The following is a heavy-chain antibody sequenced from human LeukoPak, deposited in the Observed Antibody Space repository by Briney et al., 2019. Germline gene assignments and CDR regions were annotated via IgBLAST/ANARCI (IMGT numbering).Heavy chain of an antibody. D-gene: IGHD1-14*01. J-gene: IGHJ4*02. Sequence: GSLRLSCAASGFTFSSYDMSWVRQAPGKGLEWVSGISGSDVSSSSGSSYYADSVKGRFTISRDNSKNTPYLQMNSLRAEDTAVYYCAKSEFDYWGQGTLVTVSS. CDR2: ISGSDVSSSSGSS. V-gene: IGHV3-23*01. CDR3: AKSEFDY. CDR1: GFTFSSYD.